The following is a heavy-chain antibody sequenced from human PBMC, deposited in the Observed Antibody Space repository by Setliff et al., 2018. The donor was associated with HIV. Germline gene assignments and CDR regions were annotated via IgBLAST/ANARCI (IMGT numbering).Heavy chain of an antibody. D-gene: IGHD2-2*01. V-gene: IGHV4-39*01. CDR3: ARVDCSSTSCYRDYYYYMDV. CDR1: GGSISSSSYY. Sequence: SETLSLTCTVSGGSISSSSYYWGWIRQPPGKGLEWIGSIYYSGSTYYNPSLKSRVTISVDTSKNQFSLKLSPVTAADTAVYYCARVDCSSTSCYRDYYYYMDVWGKGTTVTVSS. J-gene: IGHJ6*03. CDR2: IYYSGST.